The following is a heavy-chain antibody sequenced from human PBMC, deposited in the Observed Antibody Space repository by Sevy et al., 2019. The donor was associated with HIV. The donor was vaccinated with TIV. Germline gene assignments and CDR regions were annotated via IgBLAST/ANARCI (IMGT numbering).Heavy chain of an antibody. Sequence: GGSLRLSCAASGFTFSSYGMHWVRQAPGKGLEWVAVISYDGSNKYYPDSVKGRFTISRDNSKNTLYLQMNSLRAEDTAVYYCAKGPPFVVVPAAMPQSSVFDPWGQGTLVTVSS. CDR1: GFTFSSYG. J-gene: IGHJ5*02. D-gene: IGHD2-2*01. CDR2: ISYDGSNK. CDR3: AKGPPFVVVPAAMPQSSVFDP. V-gene: IGHV3-30*18.